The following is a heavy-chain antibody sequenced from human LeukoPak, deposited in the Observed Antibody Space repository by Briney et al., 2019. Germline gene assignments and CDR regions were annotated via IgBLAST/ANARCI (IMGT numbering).Heavy chain of an antibody. V-gene: IGHV4-39*01. D-gene: IGHD5-18*01. J-gene: IGHJ4*02. Sequence: PSETLSLTCTVFGGSISSSSYYWGWIRQPPGKGLEWIGSIYYSGSTYYNPSLKSRVTISVDTSKNQFSLKLSSVTAADTAVYYCARPSSYGTPDFGYWGQGTLVTVSS. CDR3: ARPSSYGTPDFGY. CDR2: IYYSGST. CDR1: GGSISSSSYY.